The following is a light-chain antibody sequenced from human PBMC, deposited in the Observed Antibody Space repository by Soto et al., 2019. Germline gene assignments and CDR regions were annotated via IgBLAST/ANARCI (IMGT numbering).Light chain of an antibody. CDR3: CSFARSTTFYV. J-gene: IGLJ1*01. V-gene: IGLV2-23*01. CDR1: SSDVGSSNL. CDR2: EGD. Sequence: SVLPQPASLSGSPGQSITISCSGTSSDVGSSNLVSWYQQHPGKAPKLIIFEGDRRPSGVSGRFSGSKSGNTASLTISGLQAEDEADYYCCSFARSTTFYVFGTGTKVTVL.